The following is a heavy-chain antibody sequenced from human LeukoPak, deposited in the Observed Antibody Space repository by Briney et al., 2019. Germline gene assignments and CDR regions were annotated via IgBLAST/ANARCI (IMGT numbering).Heavy chain of an antibody. V-gene: IGHV1-69*05. J-gene: IGHJ4*02. CDR1: GATFSSYA. Sequence: SVKVSCKASGATFSSYAINWVRQAPGQGLEWMGGIIPIFGTANYAQKFQGRVTITTDESTSTAYMELSSLRSEDTAVYYCARAYITVCSNCALDYWGQGTLVTVSS. CDR2: IIPIFGTA. CDR3: ARAYITVCSNCALDY. D-gene: IGHD4-11*01.